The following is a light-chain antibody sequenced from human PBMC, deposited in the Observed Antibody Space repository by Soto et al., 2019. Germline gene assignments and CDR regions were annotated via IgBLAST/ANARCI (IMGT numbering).Light chain of an antibody. CDR2: EVS. CDR1: SSDIGGYNY. V-gene: IGLV2-14*01. J-gene: IGLJ1*01. CDR3: SSYTSSSTLYV. Sequence: QSALTQPASVSGSPGQSITISCAGTSSDIGGYNYVSWYQPHPGKAPKVMIYEVSNRPSGVSNRFSGSKSGNTASLTISGLQAEDEADYYCSSYTSSSTLYVFGRGTKVTV.